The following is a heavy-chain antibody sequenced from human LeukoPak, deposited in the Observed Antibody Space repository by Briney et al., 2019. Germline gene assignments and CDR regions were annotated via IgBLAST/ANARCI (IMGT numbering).Heavy chain of an antibody. J-gene: IGHJ4*02. V-gene: IGHV3-74*01. CDR3: ARVGIQRYFDY. CDR1: GFTFRSYW. D-gene: IGHD5-18*01. Sequence: GGSLRLSCAASGFTFRSYWMHWVRQAPGKGLVWVSGINSDGSSTSYADAVKGRFTISRDNAENTLYLQMNSLRAEAAAVYYCARVGIQRYFDYWGQGTLVTVSS. CDR2: INSDGSST.